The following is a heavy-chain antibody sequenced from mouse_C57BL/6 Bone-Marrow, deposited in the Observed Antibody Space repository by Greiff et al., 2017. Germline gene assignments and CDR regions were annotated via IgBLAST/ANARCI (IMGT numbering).Heavy chain of an antibody. CDR2: INPNNGGT. V-gene: IGHV1-18*01. CDR1: GYTFTDYN. D-gene: IGHD2-14*01. J-gene: IGHJ4*01. Sequence: EVQLQQSGPELVKPGASVKIPCKASGYTFTDYNMDWVKQSHGKSLEWIGYINPNNGGTNYNQKFKGKATLTVDKSSSTAYMELHSLTSEDTAVYYCARGRYNRDDRAMDYWGQGTSVTVSS. CDR3: ARGRYNRDDRAMDY.